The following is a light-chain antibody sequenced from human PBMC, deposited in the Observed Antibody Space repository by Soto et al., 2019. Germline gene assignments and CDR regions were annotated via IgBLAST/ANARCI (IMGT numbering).Light chain of an antibody. V-gene: IGLV2-23*01. CDR1: SSDVGSYNL. J-gene: IGLJ3*02. CDR2: EGS. CDR3: CSYAGSSTWV. Sequence: QSALTQPASVSGSPGQSITISCTGTSSDVGSYNLVSWYQQHPGKAPKLMIYEGSKRPSGVSNRCSGSKSRNTASLTISGLQSDYEADYYCCSYAGSSTWVFGGGTKLTVL.